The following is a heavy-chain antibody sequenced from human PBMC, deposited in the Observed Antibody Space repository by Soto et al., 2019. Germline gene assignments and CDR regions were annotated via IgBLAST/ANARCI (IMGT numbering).Heavy chain of an antibody. D-gene: IGHD2-2*01. CDR2: ISGSGGST. V-gene: IGHV3-23*01. CDR3: AKGWIKTRGYVVPAAFDY. CDR1: GFTFSSYA. Sequence: GGSLRLSCAASGFTFSSYAMSWVRQAPGKGLEWVSAISGSGGSTYYADSVKGRFTISRDNSENTLYLQMNSLRAEDTAVYYCAKGWIKTRGYVVPAAFDYWGQGTLVTVSS. J-gene: IGHJ4*02.